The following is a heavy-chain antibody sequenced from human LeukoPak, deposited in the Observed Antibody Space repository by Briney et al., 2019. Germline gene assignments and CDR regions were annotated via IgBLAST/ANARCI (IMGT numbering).Heavy chain of an antibody. D-gene: IGHD3-3*01. V-gene: IGHV4-61*08. J-gene: IGHJ6*04. CDR1: GGSISSGDYY. Sequence: SETLSLTCTVSGGSISSGDYYWSWIRQPPGKGLEWIGYIYYSGSTNYNPSLKSRVTISVDTSKNQFSRKLSSVTAADTAVYYCATDRRTMFGVIIPDVWGNGTTVTVSS. CDR2: IYYSGST. CDR3: ATDRRTMFGVIIPDV.